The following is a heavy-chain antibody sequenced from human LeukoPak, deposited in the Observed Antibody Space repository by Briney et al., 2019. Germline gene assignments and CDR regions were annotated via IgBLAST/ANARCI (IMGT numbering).Heavy chain of an antibody. CDR2: ISGSGGST. D-gene: IGHD6-19*01. J-gene: IGHJ6*03. CDR1: GFTFSSYA. Sequence: GGSLRLSCAASGFTFSSYAMSWVRQAPGKGLEWVSAISGSGGSTYYADSVKGRFTISRDNSKNSLYLQMNSLRAEDTAVYYCAKPGVKEWQVRIWYMDLWAKGTTDSVFS. V-gene: IGHV3-23*01. CDR3: AKPGVKEWQVRIWYMDL.